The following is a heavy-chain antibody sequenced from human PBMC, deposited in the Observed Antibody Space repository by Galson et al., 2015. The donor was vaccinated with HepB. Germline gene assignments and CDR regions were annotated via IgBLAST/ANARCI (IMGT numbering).Heavy chain of an antibody. CDR1: GFTFSSYS. V-gene: IGHV3-21*01. CDR3: ARGLTTVVKGSAFDAFDI. CDR2: ISSSSSYI. D-gene: IGHD4-23*01. Sequence: SLRLSCAASGFTFSSYSMHWVRQAPGKGLEWVSYISSSSSYIYYADSVKGRFTISRDNAKNSLYLQMNSLRAEDTAVYYCARGLTTVVKGSAFDAFDIWGQGTMVTVSS. J-gene: IGHJ3*02.